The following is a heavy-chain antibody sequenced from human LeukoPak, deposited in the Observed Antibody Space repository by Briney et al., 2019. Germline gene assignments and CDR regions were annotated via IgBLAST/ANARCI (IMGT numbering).Heavy chain of an antibody. D-gene: IGHD2-2*01. Sequence: PSETLSLTCTVSGGSVSSYYWSSIRRPPGRGLEWIAYLSHSGSSDSNPSLTSRVTTLVDTSKNQFSLKLTSVTAADTAVYYCARARYANALYAFDIWGHGTMVTVSS. J-gene: IGHJ3*02. CDR2: LSHSGSS. V-gene: IGHV4-59*02. CDR1: GGSVSSYY. CDR3: ARARYANALYAFDI.